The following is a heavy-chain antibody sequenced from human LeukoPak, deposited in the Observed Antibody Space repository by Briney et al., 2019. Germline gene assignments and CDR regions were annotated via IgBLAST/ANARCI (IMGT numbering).Heavy chain of an antibody. D-gene: IGHD4-17*01. CDR2: IWYDGSNK. V-gene: IGHV3-33*01. CDR1: GFTFSSYG. Sequence: GGSLRLSCAASGFTFSSYGMHWVRQAPGKGLEWVAVIWYDGSNKYYADSVKGRFTISRDNSKNTLYLQMNSLRAEDTAVYYCARGLLTTVTTYGQFDYWGQGTLVTVSS. J-gene: IGHJ4*02. CDR3: ARGLLTTVTTYGQFDY.